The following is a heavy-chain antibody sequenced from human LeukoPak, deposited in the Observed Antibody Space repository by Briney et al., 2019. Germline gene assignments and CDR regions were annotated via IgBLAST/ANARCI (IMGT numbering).Heavy chain of an antibody. CDR2: IYYSGST. Sequence: SETLSLTCTVSGGSISSYYWSWIRQPPGKGLEWIGYIYYSGSTNYSPSLKSRVTISVDTSKNQFSLKLSSVTAADTAVYYCARRTDGDYAISWFDPWGQGTLVTVSS. V-gene: IGHV4-59*08. CDR1: GGSISSYY. J-gene: IGHJ5*02. D-gene: IGHD4-17*01. CDR3: ARRTDGDYAISWFDP.